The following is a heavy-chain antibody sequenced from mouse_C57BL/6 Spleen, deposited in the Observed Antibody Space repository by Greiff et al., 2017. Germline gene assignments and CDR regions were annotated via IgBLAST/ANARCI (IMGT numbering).Heavy chain of an antibody. CDR2: INPSSGYT. Sequence: QVQLKESGAELAKPGASVKLSCKASGYTFTSYWMHWVKQRPGQGLEWIGYINPSSGYTKYNQKFKDKATLTVDKSSSTAYMQLSSLTSEDSAVXYCARGDSYGNNYENYAMDYWGQGTSVTVSS. D-gene: IGHD1-1*01. J-gene: IGHJ4*01. CDR1: GYTFTSYW. V-gene: IGHV1-7*01. CDR3: ARGDSYGNNYENYAMDY.